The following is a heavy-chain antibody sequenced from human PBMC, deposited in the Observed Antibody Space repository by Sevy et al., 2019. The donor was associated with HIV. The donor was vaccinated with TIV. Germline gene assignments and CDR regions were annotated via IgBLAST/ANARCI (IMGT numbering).Heavy chain of an antibody. CDR3: ARAYCSGGRCYSLAY. J-gene: IGHJ4*02. D-gene: IGHD2-15*01. Sequence: ASVKVSCKVSGYTFNTYRIHWVRQAPGQGLEWMGWVSPHNGDTNYAQRLQGRITMFTDSSTRTAYMELRNLRSDDTALYYCARAYCSGGRCYSLAYWGQGTLVTVSP. CDR2: VSPHNGDT. CDR1: GYTFNTYR. V-gene: IGHV1-18*01.